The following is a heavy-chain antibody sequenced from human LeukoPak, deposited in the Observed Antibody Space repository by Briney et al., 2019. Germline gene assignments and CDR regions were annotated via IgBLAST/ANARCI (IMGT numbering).Heavy chain of an antibody. CDR2: NIPIFGTA. CDR3: ARGGGDIVVVAFAFDI. V-gene: IGHV1-69*13. CDR1: GGTFSSYA. Sequence: SVKVSCKASGGTFSSYAISWVRQAPGQGLEGMGGNIPIFGTANYAQKFQGRVTITADESTSTAYMELSSLRSEDTAVYYCARGGGDIVVVAFAFDIWGQGTMVTVSS. J-gene: IGHJ3*02. D-gene: IGHD2-15*01.